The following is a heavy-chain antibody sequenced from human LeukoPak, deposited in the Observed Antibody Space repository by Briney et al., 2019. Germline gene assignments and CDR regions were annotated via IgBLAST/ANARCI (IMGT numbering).Heavy chain of an antibody. D-gene: IGHD3-22*01. CDR2: IYPSGST. Sequence: RTSETLSLTCTVSGGSICSGSYYWSWIQQPAGKGLEWIGRIYPSGSTNYNPSLKSRVTISVDTSKNQFSLKLSSVTAADTAVYYCARAEDYYDSSGNLIGYFDYWGQGTLVTVSS. V-gene: IGHV4-61*02. CDR3: ARAEDYYDSSGNLIGYFDY. J-gene: IGHJ4*02. CDR1: GGSICSGSYY.